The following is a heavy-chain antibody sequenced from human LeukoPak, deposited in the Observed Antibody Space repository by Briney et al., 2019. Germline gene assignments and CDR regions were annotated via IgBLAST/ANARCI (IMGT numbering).Heavy chain of an antibody. J-gene: IGHJ6*02. V-gene: IGHV3-74*01. CDR2: INSDGSST. CDR3: ASAYYYDSSAVIRPYYYYYGMDV. CDR1: GFTFSSYW. Sequence: GGSLRLSCAASGFTFSSYWMHWVRQAPGKGLVWVSRINSDGSSTSYADSVKGRFTISRDNAKNTLYLQMNSLRAEDTAVYYCASAYYYDSSAVIRPYYYYYGMDVWGQGTTVTVSS. D-gene: IGHD3-22*01.